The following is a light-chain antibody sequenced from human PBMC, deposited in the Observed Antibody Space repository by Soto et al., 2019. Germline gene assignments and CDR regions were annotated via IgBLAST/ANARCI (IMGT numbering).Light chain of an antibody. CDR1: QSVSSN. V-gene: IGKV3-15*01. J-gene: IGKJ4*01. CDR3: QQYNNWPPLT. Sequence: EIVMTQSPATLSVSPGERATLSCRASQSVSSNSAWYQQKPGQAPRLLLYGASTRDTGIPARFSGSGSGTECTLTIISLQSVDFAGYYCQQYNNWPPLTFGGGTKVEIK. CDR2: GAS.